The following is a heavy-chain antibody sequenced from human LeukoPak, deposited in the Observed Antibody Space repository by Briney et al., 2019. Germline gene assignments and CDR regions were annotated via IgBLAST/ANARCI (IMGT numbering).Heavy chain of an antibody. V-gene: IGHV3-30-3*01. J-gene: IGHJ4*02. CDR1: GFTFSSYA. CDR2: ISYDGSNK. CDR3: ARDRAWNYFDY. Sequence: GGSLRLSCAASGFTFSSYAMHWVRQAPGKGLEWVAVISYDGSNKYYAHSVEGRFTIPRDNSKNTLYLQMDSLRAEDTAVYYCARDRAWNYFDYWGQGTLVTVSS. D-gene: IGHD3-3*01.